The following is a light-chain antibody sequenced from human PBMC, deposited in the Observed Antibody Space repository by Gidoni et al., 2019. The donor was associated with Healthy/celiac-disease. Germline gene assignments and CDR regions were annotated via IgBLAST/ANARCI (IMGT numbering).Light chain of an antibody. Sequence: ISCTGSSSNIGAGYDVHWYQQLPGTAPKLLIYGNSNRPSGVPDRFSGSKSGTSASLAITGLQAEDESDYYCQSYDSSLSAHVVFGGGTKLTVL. J-gene: IGLJ2*01. CDR2: GNS. V-gene: IGLV1-40*01. CDR3: QSYDSSLSAHVV. CDR1: SSNIGAGYD.